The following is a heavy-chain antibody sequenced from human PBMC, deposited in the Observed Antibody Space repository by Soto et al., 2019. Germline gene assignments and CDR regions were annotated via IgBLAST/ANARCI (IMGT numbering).Heavy chain of an antibody. CDR1: GFALSPYW. J-gene: IGHJ4*02. CDR3: ARLTEAVTTFVY. V-gene: IGHV3-7*03. CDR2: INQGGSVK. Sequence: EVYLVESGGGLVQPGGSLRLSCEASGFALSPYWMSWVRQAPGNGLEWVASINQGGSVKHYVDSVRGRFTISRDNGKNSLFLQMNSLSAEDTAVYFCARLTEAVTTFVYWGQGTPVTVSS. D-gene: IGHD1-1*01.